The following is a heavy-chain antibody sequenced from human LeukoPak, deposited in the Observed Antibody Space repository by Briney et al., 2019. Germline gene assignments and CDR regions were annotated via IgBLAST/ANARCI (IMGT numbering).Heavy chain of an antibody. J-gene: IGHJ4*02. Sequence: GGSLRLSCAASGFTFSSYSMNWVRQSPGKGLEWVSSISSSSSYIYYADSVKGRFTISRDNAKNSLYLQMNSLRAEDTAVYYCAREPITIFGVVIIWGQGTLVTVSS. CDR1: GFTFSSYS. CDR2: ISSSSSYI. CDR3: AREPITIFGVVII. D-gene: IGHD3-3*01. V-gene: IGHV3-21*01.